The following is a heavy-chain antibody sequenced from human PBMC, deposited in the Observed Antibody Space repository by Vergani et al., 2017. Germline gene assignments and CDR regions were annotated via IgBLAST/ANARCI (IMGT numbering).Heavy chain of an antibody. CDR3: ASGILTGYYKSAHTDY. CDR2: IIPILGIA. D-gene: IGHD3-9*01. Sequence: QVQLVQSGAEVKKPGSSVKVSCKASGGTFSSYTISWVRQAPGQGLEWMGRIIPILGIANYAQKFQGRVTITADKSTSTAYMELSSLRSEDTAVYYCASGILTGYYKSAHTDYWGQGTLVTVYS. CDR1: GGTFSSYT. V-gene: IGHV1-69*02. J-gene: IGHJ4*02.